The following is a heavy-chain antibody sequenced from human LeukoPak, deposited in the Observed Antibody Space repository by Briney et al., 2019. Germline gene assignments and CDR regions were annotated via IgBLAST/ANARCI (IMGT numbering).Heavy chain of an antibody. CDR3: ARWTPSLGDSSGYYYVGYFQH. J-gene: IGHJ1*01. CDR1: GGTFSSYA. CDR2: IIPIFVIA. Sequence: ASVKVSCKASGGTFSSYAISWVRQAPGQGLEWMGGIIPIFVIANYAQKFQGRVTITADKSTSTAYMELSSLRSEDTAVYYCARWTPSLGDSSGYYYVGYFQHWGQGTLVTVSS. D-gene: IGHD3-22*01. V-gene: IGHV1-69*17.